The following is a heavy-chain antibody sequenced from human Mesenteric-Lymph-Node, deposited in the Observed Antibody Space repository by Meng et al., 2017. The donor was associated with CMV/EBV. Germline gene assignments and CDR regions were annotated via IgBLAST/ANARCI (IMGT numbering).Heavy chain of an antibody. CDR3: ARERRSVARFDP. Sequence: CIGSGDSVTSGRYYWSWIRQPPGKGLEWIGYVYYTGGTNYNPSLKSRVTILVDTSKNQFSLKLNSMTAADTAVYYCARERRSVARFDPWGQGILVTVSS. CDR2: VYYTGGT. V-gene: IGHV4-61*01. CDR1: GDSVTSGRYY. J-gene: IGHJ5*02.